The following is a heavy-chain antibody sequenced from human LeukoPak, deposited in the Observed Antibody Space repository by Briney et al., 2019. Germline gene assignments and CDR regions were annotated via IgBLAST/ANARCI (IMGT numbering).Heavy chain of an antibody. D-gene: IGHD1-14*01. CDR2: IYSGGAI. CDR3: ARRPGN. CDR1: GFTVGSNY. V-gene: IGHV3-53*01. Sequence: GGSLRLSCVASGFTVGSNYMSWVRQAPGKGLEWVSLIYSGGAIRYADSVKGRFTISRDSSKNTLFLQMNDLTVEDTARYYCARRPGNWGQGILVTVSS. J-gene: IGHJ4*02.